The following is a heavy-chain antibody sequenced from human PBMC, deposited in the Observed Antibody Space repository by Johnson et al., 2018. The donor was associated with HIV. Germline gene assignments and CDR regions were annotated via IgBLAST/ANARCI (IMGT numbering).Heavy chain of an antibody. CDR2: ISYDGSTK. D-gene: IGHD2-8*01. J-gene: IGHJ3*02. CDR3: AIDQNIVLMVYAAPGAFDI. Sequence: QVQPAESGGGVVQPGRSLRPSCAASRLTSIRYAMHWVRQDPGNGLAWVAVISYDGSTKYYADSVKGRFTISRDNSKNTLYLQMNSLRAEDTAVYYCAIDQNIVLMVYAAPGAFDIWGQGTMVTVSS. V-gene: IGHV3-30-3*01. CDR1: RLTSIRYA.